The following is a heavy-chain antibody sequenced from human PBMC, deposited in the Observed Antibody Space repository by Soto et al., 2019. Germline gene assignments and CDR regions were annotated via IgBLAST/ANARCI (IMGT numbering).Heavy chain of an antibody. CDR1: GYTFTSYA. V-gene: IGHV1-3*01. J-gene: IGHJ6*03. Sequence: ASVKVSCKASGYTFTSYAMHWVRQAPGQRLEWMGWINAGNGNTKYSQKFQGRVTITRDTSASTAYMELSSLRSEDTAVYYCARDQHYYYYYYMDXSGKGTTVTVSS. CDR2: INAGNGNT. CDR3: ARDQHYYYYYYMDX.